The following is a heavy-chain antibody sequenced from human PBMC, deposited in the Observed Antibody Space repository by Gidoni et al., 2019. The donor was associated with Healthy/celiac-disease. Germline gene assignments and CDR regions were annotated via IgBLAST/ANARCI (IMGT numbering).Heavy chain of an antibody. D-gene: IGHD1-7*01. J-gene: IGHJ6*03. CDR2: IYSGGST. CDR1: GFTVSSNY. CDR3: ARFLAGTTLYYYYYYMDV. Sequence: EVQLVESGGGLIQPGGSLRLSCAASGFTVSSNYMSWVRQAPGKVLEWVSVIYSGGSTYYADSVKGRFTISRDNSKNTLYLQMNSLRAEDTAVYYCARFLAGTTLYYYYYYMDVWGKGTTVTVSS. V-gene: IGHV3-53*01.